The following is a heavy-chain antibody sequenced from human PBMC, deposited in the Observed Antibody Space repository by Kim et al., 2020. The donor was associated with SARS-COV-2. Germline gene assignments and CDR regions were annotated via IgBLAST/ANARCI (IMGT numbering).Heavy chain of an antibody. J-gene: IGHJ4*02. CDR2: ISSSSSYI. Sequence: GGSLRLSCAASGFTFSSYSMNWVRQAPGKGLEWVSSISSSSSYIYYADSVKGRFTISRDNAKNSLYLQMNSLRAEDTAVYYCARDIIIDYGDYVFPSSGAGYWGQGTLVTVSS. D-gene: IGHD4-17*01. CDR3: ARDIIIDYGDYVFPSSGAGY. CDR1: GFTFSSYS. V-gene: IGHV3-21*01.